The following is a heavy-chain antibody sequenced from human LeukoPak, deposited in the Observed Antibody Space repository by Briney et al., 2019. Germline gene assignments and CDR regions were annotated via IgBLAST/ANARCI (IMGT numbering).Heavy chain of an antibody. CDR3: ARTTRQYYYDSSGYYDAFDI. Sequence: PGGSLRLSCAASGFTFSDYYMSWIRQAPGKGLEWVSYISSSGSTIYYADSVKGRFTISRDNAKNSLYLQMNSLRAEDTVVYYCARTTRQYYYDSSGYYDAFDIWGQGTMVTVSS. V-gene: IGHV3-11*01. CDR2: ISSSGSTI. CDR1: GFTFSDYY. J-gene: IGHJ3*02. D-gene: IGHD3-22*01.